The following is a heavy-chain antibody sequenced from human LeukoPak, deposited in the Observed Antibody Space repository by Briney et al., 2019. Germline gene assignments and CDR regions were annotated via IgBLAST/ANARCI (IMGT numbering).Heavy chain of an antibody. J-gene: IGHJ4*02. CDR2: INPNSGGT. CDR3: ASAPGTTGEFDY. V-gene: IGHV1-2*02. D-gene: IGHD1-1*01. CDR1: GYTFTGYY. Sequence: ASVNVSCKASGYTFTGYYMHWVRQAPGQGIEWMGWINPNSGGTNYAQKFQGRVTMTRDTSISTAYMELSRLRSDDTAVYYCASAPGTTGEFDYWGQGNPGHRLL.